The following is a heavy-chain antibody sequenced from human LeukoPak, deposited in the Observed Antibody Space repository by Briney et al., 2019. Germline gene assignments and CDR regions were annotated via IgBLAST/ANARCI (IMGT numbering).Heavy chain of an antibody. CDR2: FDPEDGEA. CDR3: ARWGITMVRGVIMGLDV. J-gene: IGHJ6*04. Sequence: ASVKVSCKVSGYTLTELSMHWVRQAPGKGLEWMGGFDPEDGEAIYAQKFQGRVTMTEDTSTDTAYMELSSLRSEDTAVYYCARWGITMVRGVIMGLDVWGKGTTVTISS. D-gene: IGHD3-10*01. V-gene: IGHV1-24*01. CDR1: GYTLTELS.